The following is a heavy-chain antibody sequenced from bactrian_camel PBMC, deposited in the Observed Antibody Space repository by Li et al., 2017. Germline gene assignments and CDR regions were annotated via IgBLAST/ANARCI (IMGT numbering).Heavy chain of an antibody. CDR2: INTGGGKT. CDR3: AVGYSGSCTASRIADYSY. V-gene: IGHV3S1*01. J-gene: IGHJ4*01. CDR1: GDTRNDYC. Sequence: QLVESGGGSVQAGGSLRLSCVISGDTRNDYCMGWFRQAPGKEREGVAAINTGGGKTYYAATVKGRFTISRDNAKSTLYLQMNSLKPEDTAMYYCAVGYSGSCTASRIADYSYWGQGTQVTVS. D-gene: IGHD2*01.